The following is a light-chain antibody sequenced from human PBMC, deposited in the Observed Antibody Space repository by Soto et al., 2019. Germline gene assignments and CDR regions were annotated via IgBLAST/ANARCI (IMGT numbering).Light chain of an antibody. Sequence: QSVLTQPPSVSGAPGQRVTISCTGSSSNIGAGYDVHWYQQLPGTAPKLLISGSNNRPSGVPDRFSGSKSGTSASLAITGLQAEDEADYYCQSYDSSLNVVVFGGGTELTVL. CDR3: QSYDSSLNVVV. CDR1: SSNIGAGYD. J-gene: IGLJ2*01. V-gene: IGLV1-40*01. CDR2: GSN.